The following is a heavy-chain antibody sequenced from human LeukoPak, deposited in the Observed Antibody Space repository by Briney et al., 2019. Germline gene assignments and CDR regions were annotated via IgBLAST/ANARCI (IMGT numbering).Heavy chain of an antibody. CDR2: IYYSGST. J-gene: IGHJ5*02. V-gene: IGHV4-59*01. CDR3: ATGSGSLNWFDP. D-gene: IGHD3-10*01. CDR1: GGSISSYY. Sequence: PSETLSLTCTVSGGSISSYYWSWIRQPPGKGLEWIGYIYYSGSTKYNPSLKSRGTISVDTSKNQFSLKLTSVTAADTAVYYCATGSGSLNWFDPWGQGTLVTVSS.